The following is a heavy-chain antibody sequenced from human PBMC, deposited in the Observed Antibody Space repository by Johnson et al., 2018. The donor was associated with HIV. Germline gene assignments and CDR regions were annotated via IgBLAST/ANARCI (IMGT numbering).Heavy chain of an antibody. CDR1: GFTFSSYG. J-gene: IGHJ3*02. D-gene: IGHD3-16*01. CDR3: ARKGGARGAFDI. Sequence: QVQLVESGGGVVQPGRSLRLSCAASGFTFSSYGMHWVRQAPGKGLEWVAVIWYDGSNKYYADSVKGRFTISRDNSKNTLYLQMNSLRAEDTAVYYCARKGGARGAFDIWGQGTMVTVSS. V-gene: IGHV3-33*01. CDR2: IWYDGSNK.